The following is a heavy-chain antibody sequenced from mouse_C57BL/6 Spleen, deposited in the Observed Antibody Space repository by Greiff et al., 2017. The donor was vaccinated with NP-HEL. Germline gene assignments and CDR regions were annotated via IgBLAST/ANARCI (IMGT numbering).Heavy chain of an antibody. V-gene: IGHV1-55*01. Sequence: VQLQQPGAELVKPGASVKMSCKASGYTFTSYWITWVKQRPGQGLEWIGDIYPGSGSTNYNEKFKSKAALTVDTSSSTAYMQLSSLTSEDSAVYYCARTGTYYYAMDYWGQGTSVTVSS. CDR1: GYTFTSYW. D-gene: IGHD4-1*01. CDR3: ARTGTYYYAMDY. CDR2: IYPGSGST. J-gene: IGHJ4*01.